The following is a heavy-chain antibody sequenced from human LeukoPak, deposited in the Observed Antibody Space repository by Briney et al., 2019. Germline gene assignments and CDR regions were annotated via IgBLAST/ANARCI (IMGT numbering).Heavy chain of an antibody. Sequence: SETLSLTCTVSGGSISSYYWSWVRQPPGKGLEWVGYIYYSGSSNYNPSLKSGGTISVDTSKNQFSLKLSSVTAADTAVYYCARGEGLHDFWSGYYYYGMDVWGQGTTVTVSS. CDR2: IYYSGSS. J-gene: IGHJ6*02. V-gene: IGHV4-59*01. D-gene: IGHD3-3*01. CDR3: ARGEGLHDFWSGYYYYGMDV. CDR1: GGSISSYY.